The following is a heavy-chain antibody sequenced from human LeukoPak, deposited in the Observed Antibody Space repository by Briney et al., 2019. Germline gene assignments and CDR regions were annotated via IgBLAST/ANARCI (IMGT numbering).Heavy chain of an antibody. J-gene: IGHJ4*02. CDR2: IYPGDSDT. CDR1: GYSFTSYW. D-gene: IGHD3-16*01. CDR3: ARFGYYDYVWGRTNYFDY. V-gene: IGHV5-51*01. Sequence: GESLKISCKGSGYSFTSYWIGWVRQMPGKGLEWMGIIYPGDSDTRYSPSFQGQVTIPADKSISTAYLQWSSLKASDTAMYYCARFGYYDYVWGRTNYFDYWGQGTLVTVSS.